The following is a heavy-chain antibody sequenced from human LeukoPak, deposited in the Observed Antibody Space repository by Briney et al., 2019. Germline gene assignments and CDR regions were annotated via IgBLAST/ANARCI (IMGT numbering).Heavy chain of an antibody. J-gene: IGHJ5*02. V-gene: IGHV3-66*02. CDR1: GFTVSNNY. Sequence: GGSLRLSCAASGFTVSNNYMSWVRQAPGKGLEWVAVIYDGGHTDYADSVKGRFTISRDSSKNTLYLQMNSLRPEDTAEYYCARARCDTCGYGSWGQGTLVTVSS. CDR2: IYDGGHT. D-gene: IGHD3-22*01. CDR3: ARARCDTCGYGS.